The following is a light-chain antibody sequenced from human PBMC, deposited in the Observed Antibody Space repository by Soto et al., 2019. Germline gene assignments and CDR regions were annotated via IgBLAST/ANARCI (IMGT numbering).Light chain of an antibody. CDR2: DAS. CDR1: QSVSSY. V-gene: IGKV3-11*01. J-gene: IGKJ5*01. CDR3: QQRSVWPIT. Sequence: EIVLTQSPATLSLSPGERATLSCRASQSVSSYLAWYQQKPGQAPRLLIYDASNRATGIPARFSGSGSGTEFTLTISSLEPEDFEVYYCQQRSVWPITFGQGTRLEI.